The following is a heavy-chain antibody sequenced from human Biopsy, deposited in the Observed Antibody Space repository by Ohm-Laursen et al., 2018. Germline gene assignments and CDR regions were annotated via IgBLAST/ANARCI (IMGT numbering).Heavy chain of an antibody. CDR2: IYYSGTT. Sequence: TLSLTCTVSGESMDTYYWTWIRQPPGKGLEWIASIYYSGTTNKNPSLKSRVTISVDTSKRQFYLELSSVTAADTAIYYCARVRGGFLEWFDYWGQGTLITVSS. V-gene: IGHV4-59*01. CDR3: ARVRGGFLEWFDY. J-gene: IGHJ5*01. CDR1: GESMDTYY. D-gene: IGHD3-3*01.